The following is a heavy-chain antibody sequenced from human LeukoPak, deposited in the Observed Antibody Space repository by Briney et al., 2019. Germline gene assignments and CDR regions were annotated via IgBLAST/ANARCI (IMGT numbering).Heavy chain of an antibody. J-gene: IGHJ4*02. CDR2: INPDGRTI. Sequence: GGSLRLSCEDSGYTFSSYWMHWVRQAPGKGLVWVSRINPDGRTITYADSVKGRFTISRDNAKNALYLQMNSLRVEDTAVYYCARVAVGRYDFDYRGQGTLVTVSS. V-gene: IGHV3-74*03. CDR1: GYTFSSYW. D-gene: IGHD1-26*01. CDR3: ARVAVGRYDFDY.